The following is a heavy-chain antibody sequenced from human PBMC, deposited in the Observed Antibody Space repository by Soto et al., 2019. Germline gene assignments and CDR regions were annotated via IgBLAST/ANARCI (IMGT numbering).Heavy chain of an antibody. D-gene: IGHD6-13*01. V-gene: IGHV3-30-3*01. CDR1: GFTFSSYA. Sequence: GSLRLSCAASGFTFSSYAMHWVRQAPGKGLEWVAVISYDGSNKYYADSVKGRFTISRDNSKNTLYLQMNSLRAEDTAVYYCARVSSWYEGSDAFDIWGQGTMVTVSS. CDR2: ISYDGSNK. CDR3: ARVSSWYEGSDAFDI. J-gene: IGHJ3*02.